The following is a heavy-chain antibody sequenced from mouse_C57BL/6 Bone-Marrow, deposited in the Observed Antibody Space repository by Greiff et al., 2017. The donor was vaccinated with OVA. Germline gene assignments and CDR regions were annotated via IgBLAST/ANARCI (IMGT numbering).Heavy chain of an antibody. CDR1: GFTFSSYG. J-gene: IGHJ2*01. D-gene: IGHD3-2*02. Sequence: EVQGVESGGDLVKPGGSLKLSCAASGFTFSSYGMSWVRQTPDKRLEWVATISSGGSYTYYPDSVKGRFTISGDNATNTLYLQRSSRKSEDTAMYYCARQGSSGYGYWGQGTTLTVSS. CDR3: ARQGSSGYGY. CDR2: ISSGGSYT. V-gene: IGHV5-6*01.